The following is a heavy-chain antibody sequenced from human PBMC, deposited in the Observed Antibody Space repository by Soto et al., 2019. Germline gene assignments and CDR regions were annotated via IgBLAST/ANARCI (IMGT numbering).Heavy chain of an antibody. CDR3: AHKSRDGYNYLNYFDY. V-gene: IGHV2-5*01. D-gene: IGHD5-12*01. J-gene: IGHJ4*02. CDR1: GFSLSTSGVG. Sequence: SGPTLVNPTQTLTLTCTFSGFSLSTSGVGVGWIRQPPGKALEWLALIYWNDDKRYSPSLKSRLTITKDTSKNQVVLTMTNMDPVDTATYYCAHKSRDGYNYLNYFDYWGQGTLVTVSS. CDR2: IYWNDDK.